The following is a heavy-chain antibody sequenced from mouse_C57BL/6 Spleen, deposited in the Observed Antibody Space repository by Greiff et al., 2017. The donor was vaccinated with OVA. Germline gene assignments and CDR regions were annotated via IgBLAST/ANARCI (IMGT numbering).Heavy chain of an antibody. CDR2: IYPGSGNT. V-gene: IGHV1-76*01. Sequence: QVQLKQSGAELVRPGASVKLSCKASGYTFTDSYINWVKQRPGQGLEWIARIYPGSGNTYYNEKFKGKATLTAEKSSSTAYMQLSSLTSEDSAVYFGARSGYYGSSYYFDYWGQGTTLTVSS. CDR1: GYTFTDSY. J-gene: IGHJ2*01. D-gene: IGHD1-1*01. CDR3: ARSGYYGSSYYFDY.